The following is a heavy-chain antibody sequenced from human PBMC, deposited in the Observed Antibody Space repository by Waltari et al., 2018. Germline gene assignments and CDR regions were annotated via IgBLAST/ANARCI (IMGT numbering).Heavy chain of an antibody. V-gene: IGHV1-2*02. J-gene: IGHJ5*02. Sequence: QVQLVQSGAEVKKPGSSVKVSCKASGGTFSSYTISWVRQAPGQGLEWMGWMNPDTGGAFYARKFRGRITMTSDTSINTVYLHVSGLRYDDTAVYFCATRLGRGNWLDPWGQGSLVTVSS. CDR3: ATRLGRGNWLDP. D-gene: IGHD3-9*01. CDR1: GGTFSSYT. CDR2: MNPDTGGA.